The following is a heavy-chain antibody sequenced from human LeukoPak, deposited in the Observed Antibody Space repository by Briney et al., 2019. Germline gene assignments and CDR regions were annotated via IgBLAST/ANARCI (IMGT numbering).Heavy chain of an antibody. CDR2: IYYSGST. J-gene: IGHJ4*02. Sequence: SETLSLTCTVSGGSISSYYWSWIRQPPGKGLEWIGYIYYSGSTNYNPSLKSRVTISVDTSKNQFSLKLSSVTAADTAVYYCARDVLGIAAAGFDYWGQGTLVTVSS. CDR1: GGSISSYY. D-gene: IGHD6-13*01. V-gene: IGHV4-59*01. CDR3: ARDVLGIAAAGFDY.